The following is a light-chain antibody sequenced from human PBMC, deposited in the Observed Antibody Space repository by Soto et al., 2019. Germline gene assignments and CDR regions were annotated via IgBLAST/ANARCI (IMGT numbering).Light chain of an antibody. CDR2: ATS. V-gene: IGKV3-20*01. J-gene: IGKJ3*01. CDR3: QRYGLSPPFS. CDR1: QSLSSNY. Sequence: EIVLTQTPGTLSLSAGERDSLSCRASQSLSSNYVAWYQQKVGQAPRLLIYATSYKASGIPDRFRGSGSGTDFNLTIARLEPEDFAVYYCQRYGLSPPFSFGPGTNVEIK.